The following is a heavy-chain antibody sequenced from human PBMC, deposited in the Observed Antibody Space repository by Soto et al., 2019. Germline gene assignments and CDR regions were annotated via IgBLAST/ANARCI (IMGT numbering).Heavy chain of an antibody. D-gene: IGHD3-10*01. CDR1: GGSIGYYC. J-gene: IGHJ4*02. Sequence: PSETLSLTCTVSGGSIGYYCWSWIRQPPGKGLEWIGYIYYSGSTSYNPSLKSRVTISVDTSKNQFSLNLSSLTAADTAVYYCARCYGSGSYYNGLFDYWGQGTLVTVSS. CDR2: IYYSGST. V-gene: IGHV4-59*01. CDR3: ARCYGSGSYYNGLFDY.